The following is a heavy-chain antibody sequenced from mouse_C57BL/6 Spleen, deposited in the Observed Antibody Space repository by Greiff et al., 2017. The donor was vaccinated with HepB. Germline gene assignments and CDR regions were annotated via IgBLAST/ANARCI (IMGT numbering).Heavy chain of an antibody. CDR1: GYASSSYW. J-gene: IGHJ4*01. Sequence: QVHVKQSGAELVKPGASVKISCKASGYASSSYWMNWVKQRPGKGLEWIGQIYPGDGDTNYNGKFKGKATLTADKSSSTAYTQLSSLTSEDSAVYCCARRRWDYTGYYAIDYWGQGTSGAVSS. V-gene: IGHV1-80*01. CDR3: ARRRWDYTGYYAIDY. CDR2: IYPGDGDT. D-gene: IGHD2-4*01.